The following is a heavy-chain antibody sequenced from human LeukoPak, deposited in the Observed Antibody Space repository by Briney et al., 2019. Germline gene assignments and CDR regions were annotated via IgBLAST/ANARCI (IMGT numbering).Heavy chain of an antibody. CDR3: ARERLKWLAYHPDY. V-gene: IGHV1-2*02. CDR1: GYTFTGYY. CDR2: INPNSGGT. D-gene: IGHD6-19*01. J-gene: IGHJ4*02. Sequence: ASVKVSCKASGYTFTGYYMHWVQQAPGQGLEWMGWINPNSGGTNYAQKFQGRVTMTRDTSISTAYMELSRLRSDDTAVYYCARERLKWLAYHPDYWGQGTLVTVSS.